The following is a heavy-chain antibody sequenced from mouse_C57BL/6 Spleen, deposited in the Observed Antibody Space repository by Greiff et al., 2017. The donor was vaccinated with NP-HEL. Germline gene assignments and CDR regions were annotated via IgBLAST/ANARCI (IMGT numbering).Heavy chain of an antibody. Sequence: QVQLQQSGAELVKPGASVKLSCKASGYTFTSYWMQWVKQRPGQGLEWIGEIDPSDSYTNYNQKFTGKATLTVDTSSSTAYMQLSSLTSEDSAVYYCARSFNYYGSSHHYFDYWGQGTTLTVSS. CDR2: IDPSDSYT. CDR3: ARSFNYYGSSHHYFDY. D-gene: IGHD1-1*01. V-gene: IGHV1-50*01. J-gene: IGHJ2*01. CDR1: GYTFTSYW.